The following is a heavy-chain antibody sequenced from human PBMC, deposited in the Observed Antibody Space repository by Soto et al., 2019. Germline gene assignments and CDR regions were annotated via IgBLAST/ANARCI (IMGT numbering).Heavy chain of an antibody. CDR2: ISAYNGNT. V-gene: IGHV1-18*01. Sequence: ASVKVSCKASGYTFTSYGMSWVRQAPGQGLEWMGWISAYNGNTNYAQKLQGRVTMTTDTSTSTAYMELRSLRSDDTAVYYCAREGRYFDWLVWFDPWGQGTLVTVSS. CDR3: AREGRYFDWLVWFDP. CDR1: GYTFTSYG. D-gene: IGHD3-9*01. J-gene: IGHJ5*02.